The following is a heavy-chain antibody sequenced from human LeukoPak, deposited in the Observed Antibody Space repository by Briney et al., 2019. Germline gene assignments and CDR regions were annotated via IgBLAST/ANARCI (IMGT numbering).Heavy chain of an antibody. Sequence: KPSETLSLTCTVSGGSISSYYWSWIRQPPGKGLEWIGSIYNSGSTTYNPSLKSRVTISGDMSKNQFSLKLSSVTAADTAVYYCTRDRELGFWGQGTLVTVSS. CDR1: GGSISSYY. D-gene: IGHD1-26*01. V-gene: IGHV4-59*01. CDR3: TRDRELGF. J-gene: IGHJ4*02. CDR2: IYNSGST.